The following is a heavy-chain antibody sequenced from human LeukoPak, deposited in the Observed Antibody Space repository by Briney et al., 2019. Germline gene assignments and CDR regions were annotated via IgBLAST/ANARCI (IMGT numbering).Heavy chain of an antibody. V-gene: IGHV3-9*01. CDR3: AKAAGPLVPYYFDY. J-gene: IGHJ4*02. D-gene: IGHD2-2*01. CDR1: GFTFDDYA. Sequence: PGGSLRLSCAASGFTFDDYAMHWVRHAPGKGLEWVSGISWNSGSIGYADSVKGRFTISRDNAKNSLYLQMNSVRAEDTALYYCAKAAGPLVPYYFDYWGQGTLGTVSS. CDR2: ISWNSGSI.